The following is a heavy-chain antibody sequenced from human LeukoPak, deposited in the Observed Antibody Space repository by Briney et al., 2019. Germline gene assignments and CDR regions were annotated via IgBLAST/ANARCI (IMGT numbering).Heavy chain of an antibody. CDR2: IIPIFGTA. J-gene: IGHJ4*02. CDR1: GYTFTSYD. V-gene: IGHV1-69*05. CDR3: ARDPSWYFDY. Sequence: EASVKVSCKASGYTFTSYDINWVRQATGQGLEWMGRIIPIFGTANYAQKFQGRVTITTDESTSTAYMELSSLRSEDTAVYYCARDPSWYFDYWGQGTLVTVSS.